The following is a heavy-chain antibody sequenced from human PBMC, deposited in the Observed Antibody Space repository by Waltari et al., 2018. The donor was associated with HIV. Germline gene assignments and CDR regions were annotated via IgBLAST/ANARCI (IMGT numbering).Heavy chain of an antibody. Sequence: EVQLVGSGGGLVQPGGSLRLACAAPGFTCRNYAMNWVRQAPGKGLEWISYINSNTTTIYYADSVKGRFTISRDNAKNSLYMQMNSLRDEDTAVYYCVRVGTSFDYWGQGTLVTVSS. J-gene: IGHJ4*02. CDR2: INSNTTTI. CDR3: VRVGTSFDY. V-gene: IGHV3-48*02. D-gene: IGHD2-2*01. CDR1: GFTCRNYA.